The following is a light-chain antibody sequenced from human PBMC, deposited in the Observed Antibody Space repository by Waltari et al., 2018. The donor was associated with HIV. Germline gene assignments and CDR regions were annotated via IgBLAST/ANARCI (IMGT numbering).Light chain of an antibody. CDR2: KIS. CDR3: MQATQFPWT. J-gene: IGKJ1*01. Sequence: DIVMTQTPLSSPVTLGQPASISCRSSQSLVHSDGKTYLSWLQQRPGQPPRLLISKISSRFSGVPDRFSGSGAGTDFTLKISRVEAEDVGVYYCMQATQFPWTFGQGTKVEIK. V-gene: IGKV2-24*01. CDR1: QSLVHSDGKTY.